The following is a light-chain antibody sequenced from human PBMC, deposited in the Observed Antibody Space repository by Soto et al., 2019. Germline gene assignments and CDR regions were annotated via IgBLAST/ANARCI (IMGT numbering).Light chain of an antibody. CDR3: CSYSTTTTLVV. CDR1: FSDVGSYNL. CDR2: EDT. J-gene: IGLJ2*01. V-gene: IGLV2-14*02. Sequence: QSALTQPASVSGSPGQSITISCTGTFSDVGSYNLVSCYQQHPGKAPKLMIYEDTKRPSGVSNRFSGSKSGYTASLTISGLQAEDEADYYCCSYSTTTTLVVFGGGTKLTVL.